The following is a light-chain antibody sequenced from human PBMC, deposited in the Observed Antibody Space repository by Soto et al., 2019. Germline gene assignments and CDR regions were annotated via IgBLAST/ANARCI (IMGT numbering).Light chain of an antibody. J-gene: IGLJ1*01. Sequence: QSVLTQPPSVSGAPGQRVTISCTGSSSNIGAGYDVHWYQQLPGTAPKLLIYGNSNRPSGVPDRFSGSKSGTSASLAITGLQAEDEADYYCQSYDSSLSALFGTVTKLTVL. CDR1: SSNIGAGYD. CDR2: GNS. CDR3: QSYDSSLSAL. V-gene: IGLV1-40*01.